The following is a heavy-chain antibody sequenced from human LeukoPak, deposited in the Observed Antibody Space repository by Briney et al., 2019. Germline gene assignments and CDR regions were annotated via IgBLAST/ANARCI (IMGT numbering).Heavy chain of an antibody. CDR2: IYYSGST. Sequence: SETLSLTCNVSGRSLSSNYWSWIRQPPGKGLEWIGYIYYSGSTNYHPSLKSRVTISVDTSKNQFSLKLSSVTAADTAVYYCARALRRNIGSGWYRLDYWGQGTLVTVPS. J-gene: IGHJ4*02. CDR3: ARALRRNIGSGWYRLDY. D-gene: IGHD6-19*01. CDR1: GRSLSSNY. V-gene: IGHV4-59*01.